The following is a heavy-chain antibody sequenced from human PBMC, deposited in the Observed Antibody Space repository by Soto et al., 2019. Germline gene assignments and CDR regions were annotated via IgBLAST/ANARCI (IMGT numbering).Heavy chain of an antibody. CDR1: GGSITSSSHF. D-gene: IGHD6-25*01. V-gene: IGHV4-39*01. Sequence: PSETLSLTCTVSGGSITSSSHFWGWVRQPPGKGLEWIGTIYFTGNTYYTPSLKSRLTMPIDTSKNEFSLRLNSVTAADTAVYYCAGQTFTIAAASYGRSNWFDPWGPGTLVTVS. J-gene: IGHJ5*02. CDR3: AGQTFTIAAASYGRSNWFDP. CDR2: IYFTGNT.